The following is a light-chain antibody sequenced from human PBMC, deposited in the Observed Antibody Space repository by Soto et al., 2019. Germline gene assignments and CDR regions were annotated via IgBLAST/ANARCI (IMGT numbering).Light chain of an antibody. CDR1: KLGDKY. J-gene: IGLJ2*01. CDR3: QAWGASTAWV. V-gene: IGLV3-1*01. Sequence: SYELTQPPSVSVSPGHTASITCSGDKLGDKYASWYQQKPGQSPVVVIYQDKKRPSGIPERFSGSNSGNTATLTITGTQAMDVADYYCQAWGASTAWVFGGGTKLTVL. CDR2: QDK.